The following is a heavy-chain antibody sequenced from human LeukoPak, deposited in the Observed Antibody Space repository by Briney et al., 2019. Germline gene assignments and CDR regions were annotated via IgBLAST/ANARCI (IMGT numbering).Heavy chain of an antibody. D-gene: IGHD2-15*01. V-gene: IGHV1-2*02. J-gene: IGHJ6*03. CDR1: GYTFTGYY. CDR2: INPNSGGT. Sequence: GASVKVSCKASGYTFTGYYMHWVRQAPGRGLEWMGWINPNSGGTNYAQKFQGRVTMTRDTSISTAYMELSRLRSDDTAVYYCARGSYCSGGSCYLHYYYYYYMDVWGKGTTVTISS. CDR3: ARGSYCSGGSCYLHYYYYYYMDV.